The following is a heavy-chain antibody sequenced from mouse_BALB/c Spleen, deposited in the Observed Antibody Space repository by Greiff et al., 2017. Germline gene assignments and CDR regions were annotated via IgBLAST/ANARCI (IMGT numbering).Heavy chain of an antibody. D-gene: IGHD6-2*01. J-gene: IGHJ4*01. Sequence: EVQVVESGPSLVKPSQTLSLTCSVTGDSITSGYWNWIRKFPGNKLEYMGYISYSGSTYYNPSLKSRISITRDTSTNQYYLQLNSVTTEDTATYYCARYSYLFYTMGYWGEGDPVTVSA. V-gene: IGHV3-8*02. CDR1: GDSITSGY. CDR2: ISYSGST. CDR3: ARYSYLFYTMGY.